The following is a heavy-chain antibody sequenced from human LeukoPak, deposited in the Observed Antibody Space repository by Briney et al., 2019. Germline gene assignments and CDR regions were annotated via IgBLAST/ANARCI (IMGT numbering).Heavy chain of an antibody. Sequence: SETLSLTCTVSGGSISSSSAYWGWIRQPPGKGLEWIGSIYYSKNTYYNPSLKSRVTISADTSKNQFSLTLGSVSATDTAVYYCVSPRGFSYGYFDYWGQGTLATVSS. J-gene: IGHJ4*02. CDR3: VSPRGFSYGYFDY. CDR2: IYYSKNT. V-gene: IGHV4-39*01. D-gene: IGHD5-18*01. CDR1: GGSISSSSAY.